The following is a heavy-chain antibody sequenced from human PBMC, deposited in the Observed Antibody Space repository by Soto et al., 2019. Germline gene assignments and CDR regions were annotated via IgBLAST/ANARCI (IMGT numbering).Heavy chain of an antibody. J-gene: IGHJ4*02. V-gene: IGHV3-23*01. CDR2: ISGSGGST. Sequence: GGSLRLSCAASGFTFSSYAMSWVRQAPGKGLEWVSAISGSGGSTYYADSVKGRFTISRDNSKNTLYLQMNSLRAEDTAVYYCTRHEGGAAADRPLDYWGQGTLVTVSS. CDR1: GFTFSSYA. CDR3: TRHEGGAAADRPLDY. D-gene: IGHD6-13*01.